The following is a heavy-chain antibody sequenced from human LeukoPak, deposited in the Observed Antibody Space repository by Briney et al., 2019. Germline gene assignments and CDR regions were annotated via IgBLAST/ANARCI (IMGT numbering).Heavy chain of an antibody. CDR2: ISSRSSYM. D-gene: IGHD5/OR15-5a*01. CDR3: ARDVFSYWYFDL. CDR1: GFTFNNYS. V-gene: IGHV3-21*01. Sequence: GGSLRLSCAASGFTFNNYSMSWVRQAPGKGLEWVSSISSRSSYMYYADSLKGRFTISRDNAKNSLYLQMNSLRAEDTAVYYCARDVFSYWYFDLWGRGTLVTVSS. J-gene: IGHJ2*01.